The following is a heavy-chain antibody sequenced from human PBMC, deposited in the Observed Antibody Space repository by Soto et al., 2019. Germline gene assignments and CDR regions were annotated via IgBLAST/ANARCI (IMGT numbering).Heavy chain of an antibody. Sequence: SETLSLTCTVSGGSISSSSYYWGWIRQPPGKGLEWIGSIYYSGSTYYNPSLKSRVTISVDTSKNQFSLKLSSVTAADTAVYYCARLEDCGGDCYDAFDIWGQGTMVTVSS. V-gene: IGHV4-39*01. CDR2: IYYSGST. CDR3: ARLEDCGGDCYDAFDI. CDR1: GGSISSSSYY. J-gene: IGHJ3*02. D-gene: IGHD2-21*02.